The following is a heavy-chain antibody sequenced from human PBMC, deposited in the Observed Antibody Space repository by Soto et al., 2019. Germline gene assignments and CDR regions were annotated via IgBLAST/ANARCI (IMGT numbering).Heavy chain of an antibody. CDR1: GYTFTSYG. V-gene: IGHV1-18*01. Sequence: GASVKVSCKASGYTFTSYGISWVRQAPGQGLEWMGWISAYNGNTNYAQKLQGRVTMTTDTSTSTAYMELRSLRSDDTAVYYCGREKYCSSTSCPTPYYYYYGMDVWGQGTTVTVSS. D-gene: IGHD2-2*01. CDR2: ISAYNGNT. CDR3: GREKYCSSTSCPTPYYYYYGMDV. J-gene: IGHJ6*02.